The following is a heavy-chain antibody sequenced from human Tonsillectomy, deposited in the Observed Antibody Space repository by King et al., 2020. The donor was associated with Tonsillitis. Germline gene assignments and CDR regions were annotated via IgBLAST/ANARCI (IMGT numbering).Heavy chain of an antibody. J-gene: IGHJ5*01. D-gene: IGHD6-13*01. V-gene: IGHV6-1*01. CDR3: VRGIIISAGAPGFDF. CDR2: TYYRSKWYN. Sequence: VQLQQSGPGLVKPSQTLSLTCAIAGDSVSSNSAVWNWIRQSPSRGLEWLGRTYYRSKWYNEYAPSVKSRIIINPDISKNQFSLQLNSVTPEDTAVYYCVRGIIISAGAPGFDFWGQGTLVTVSS. CDR1: GDSVSSNSAV.